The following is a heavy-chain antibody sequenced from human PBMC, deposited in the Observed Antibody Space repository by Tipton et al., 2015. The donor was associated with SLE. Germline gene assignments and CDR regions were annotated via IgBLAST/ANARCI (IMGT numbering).Heavy chain of an antibody. CDR3: ARDATIFGVVTFFDY. CDR2: IYYSGST. V-gene: IGHV4-39*07. J-gene: IGHJ4*02. CDR1: GGSISSYY. Sequence: TLSLTCTVSGGSISSYYWGWIRQPPGKGLEWIGSIYYSGSTYYNPSLKSRVTISVDTSKNQFSLKQSSVTAADTAVYYCARDATIFGVVTFFDYWGQGTLVTVSS. D-gene: IGHD3-3*01.